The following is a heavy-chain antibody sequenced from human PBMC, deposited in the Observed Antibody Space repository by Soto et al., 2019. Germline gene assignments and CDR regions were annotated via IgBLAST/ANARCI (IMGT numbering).Heavy chain of an antibody. CDR1: GGSISSGDYY. CDR3: ARDLGAHYYDSSGPGWFDP. V-gene: IGHV4-30-4*01. Sequence: PSETLSLTCTVSGGSISSGDYYRSWIRQPPGKGLEWIGYIYYSGSTYYNPSLKSRVTISVDTSKNQFSLKLSSVTAADTAVYYCARDLGAHYYDSSGPGWFDPWGQGTLVTVSS. J-gene: IGHJ5*02. CDR2: IYYSGST. D-gene: IGHD3-22*01.